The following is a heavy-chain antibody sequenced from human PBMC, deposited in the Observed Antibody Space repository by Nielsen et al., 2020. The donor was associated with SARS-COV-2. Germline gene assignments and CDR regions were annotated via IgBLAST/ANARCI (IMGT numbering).Heavy chain of an antibody. CDR1: GFTFSSYS. J-gene: IGHJ5*02. CDR3: ARDGCSSTSCLYNNWFDP. Sequence: ETLSLTCAASGFTFSSYSMNWVRQAPGKGLEWVSYISSSSSTIYYADSVKGRFTISRDNAKNSLYLQMNSLRAEDTAVYYCARDGCSSTSCLYNNWFDPWGQGTLVTVSS. CDR2: ISSSSSTI. D-gene: IGHD2-2*01. V-gene: IGHV3-48*01.